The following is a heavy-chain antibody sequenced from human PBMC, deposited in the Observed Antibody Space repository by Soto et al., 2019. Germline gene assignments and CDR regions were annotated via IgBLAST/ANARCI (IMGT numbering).Heavy chain of an antibody. D-gene: IGHD6-6*01. J-gene: IGHJ6*02. CDR3: AVSIAARPGYYYGMDV. Sequence: QVQLVQSGAEVTKPGASVKVSCKASGYTFTSYYMHWVRQAPGQGLEWMGVINPSGGSTSYAQKSPGRLTMARHTCTSAVYVRLCGLRSEDTAVYYCAVSIAARPGYYYGMDVGGQGTTVTVSS. CDR1: GYTFTSYY. CDR2: INPSGGST. V-gene: IGHV1-46*01.